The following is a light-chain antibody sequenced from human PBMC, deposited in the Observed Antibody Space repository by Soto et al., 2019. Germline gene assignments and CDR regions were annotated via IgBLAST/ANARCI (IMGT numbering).Light chain of an antibody. CDR1: RSDVGGYNL. V-gene: IGLV2-23*02. J-gene: IGLJ1*01. CDR2: EVS. CDR3: CSYAGSVDHYV. Sequence: QSALTQPASVSGSPGQSITISCTGTRSDVGGYNLVSWYQHHPRKAPKLVIYEVSERPSGVSYRFSGSKSGNTASLTISGLQAGDAADYYCCSYAGSVDHYVFGTGTKVTVL.